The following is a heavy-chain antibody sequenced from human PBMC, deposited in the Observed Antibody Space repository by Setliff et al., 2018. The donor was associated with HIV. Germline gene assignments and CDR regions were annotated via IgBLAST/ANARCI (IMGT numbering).Heavy chain of an antibody. Sequence: PSETLSLTCTVSGGSISSGGYFWSWIRQVPGKGLEWIGYIYYSGSTYYNPSLKSRVTISVDTAKNQFSLKVSSVTAADTAVFYCARHRVITGSFDYWGQGTLVTVSS. J-gene: IGHJ4*02. D-gene: IGHD3-10*01. CDR1: GGSISSGGYF. CDR3: ARHRVITGSFDY. CDR2: IYYSGST. V-gene: IGHV4-31*03.